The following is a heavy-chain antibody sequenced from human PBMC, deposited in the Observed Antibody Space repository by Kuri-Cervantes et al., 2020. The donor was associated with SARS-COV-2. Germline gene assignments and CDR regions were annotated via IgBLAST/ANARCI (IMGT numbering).Heavy chain of an antibody. CDR1: GGSISSGAYY. J-gene: IGHJ4*02. CDR3: ARVDCSSTSCYSDY. D-gene: IGHD2-2*02. Sequence: LRLSCTVSGGSISSGAYYWSWIRQPPGKGLEWIRYIYYSGSTYYNPSLKGRVTISVDTSKNQFSLKLITVTAADTAVYYCARVDCSSTSCYSDYWGQGTLVTVSS. V-gene: IGHV4-30-4*08. CDR2: IYYSGST.